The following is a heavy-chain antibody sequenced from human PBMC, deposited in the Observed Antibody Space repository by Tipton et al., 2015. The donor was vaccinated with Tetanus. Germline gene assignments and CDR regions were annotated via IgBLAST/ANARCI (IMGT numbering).Heavy chain of an antibody. V-gene: IGHV4-39*01. CDR3: ARLPSEYSSSWYGPRIRTTGWFDP. D-gene: IGHD6-13*01. J-gene: IGHJ5*02. CDR2: IYYSGST. Sequence: TLSLTCTVSGGSISSSSYYWGWIRQPPGKGLEWIGSIYYSGSTYYNPSLKSRVTISVDTSKNQFSLKLSSVTAADTAVYYCARLPSEYSSSWYGPRIRTTGWFDPWGQGTLVTVPS. CDR1: GGSISSSSYY.